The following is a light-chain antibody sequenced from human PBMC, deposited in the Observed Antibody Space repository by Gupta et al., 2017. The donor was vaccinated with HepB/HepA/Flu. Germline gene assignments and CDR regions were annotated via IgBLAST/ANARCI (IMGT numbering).Light chain of an antibody. V-gene: IGLV3-1*01. CDR1: NLGDKY. J-gene: IGLJ2*01. CDR2: QDS. Sequence: SYNLTQAPSVSVSPGQTASIPCSGDNLGDKYVCWYQQKPGQSPLLVIYQDSKRPSGIPERFSGSNSGNTATLTISGTQAMDEADYYCQACDSGTVVLGGGTKLTVL. CDR3: QACDSGTVV.